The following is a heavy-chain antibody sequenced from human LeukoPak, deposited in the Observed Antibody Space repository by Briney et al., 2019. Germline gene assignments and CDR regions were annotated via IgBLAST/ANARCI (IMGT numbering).Heavy chain of an antibody. D-gene: IGHD3-9*01. J-gene: IGHJ5*02. V-gene: IGHV3-74*01. CDR2: ITNDGSST. CDR3: AKDPTSVGGRHDWLLDS. Sequence: GGSLRLSCAASGLTFSSHWMHWVLQAPGKGLVWVSRITNDGSSTTYADSVKGRFTISRDNSKNTLYLQMNYLRAEDTAVYYCAKDPTSVGGRHDWLLDSWGQGTLVTVSS. CDR1: GLTFSSHW.